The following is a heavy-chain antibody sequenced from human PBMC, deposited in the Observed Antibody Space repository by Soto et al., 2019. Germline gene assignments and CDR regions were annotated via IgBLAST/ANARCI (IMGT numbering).Heavy chain of an antibody. Sequence: GGSLRLSCAASGFPFSSYAMHWVRQAPGKGLEYVSAISSNGGSTYYANSVKGRFTISRDNSKNTLYLQMGSLRAEDMAVYYCARAIWETYGMDVWGQGTTVTVSS. CDR3: ARAIWETYGMDV. D-gene: IGHD3-9*01. J-gene: IGHJ6*02. V-gene: IGHV3-64*01. CDR1: GFPFSSYA. CDR2: ISSNGGST.